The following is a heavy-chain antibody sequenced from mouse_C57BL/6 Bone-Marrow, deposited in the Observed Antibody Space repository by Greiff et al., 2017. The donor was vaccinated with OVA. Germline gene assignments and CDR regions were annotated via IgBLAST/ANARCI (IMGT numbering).Heavy chain of an antibody. CDR2: ISYDGSN. CDR1: GYSITSGYY. V-gene: IGHV3-6*01. Sequence: EVQLVESGPGLVKPSQSLSLTCSVTGYSITSGYYWNWIRQFPGNKLEWMGYISYDGSNYYNPSLKKRISITRDKSKNQFFLMLNSVTTEDTGTYYCASTTVVATDFWGQGTTVTVSS. CDR3: ASTTVVATDF. D-gene: IGHD1-1*01. J-gene: IGHJ4*01.